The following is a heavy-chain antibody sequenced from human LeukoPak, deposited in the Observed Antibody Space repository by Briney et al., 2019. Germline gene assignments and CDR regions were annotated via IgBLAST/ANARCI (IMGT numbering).Heavy chain of an antibody. J-gene: IGHJ4*02. Sequence: RPSETLSLTCAVYGGSFSGYYWSWIRQPPGKGLEWIGEINHSGSTNYNPSLKSRVTISVDTSKNQSSLKLSSVTAADTAVYYCARGRMVRGVIITTPIDYWGQGTLVTVSS. CDR3: ARGRMVRGVIITTPIDY. CDR2: INHSGST. D-gene: IGHD3-10*01. V-gene: IGHV4-34*01. CDR1: GGSFSGYY.